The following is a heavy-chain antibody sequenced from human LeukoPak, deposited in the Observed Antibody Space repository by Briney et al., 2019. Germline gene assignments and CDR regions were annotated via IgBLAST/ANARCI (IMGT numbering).Heavy chain of an antibody. CDR2: ISYDGSNK. J-gene: IGHJ5*02. CDR1: GFTFSSYG. D-gene: IGHD5-12*01. V-gene: IGHV3-30*03. Sequence: GGSLRLSCAASGFTFSSYGMHWVRQAPGKGLEWVAVISYDGSNKYYADSVKGRFIISRDNSKNTLYLQMNSLRAEDTAVYFCATAYSGFAYNWFDPWGQGALVTVSS. CDR3: ATAYSGFAYNWFDP.